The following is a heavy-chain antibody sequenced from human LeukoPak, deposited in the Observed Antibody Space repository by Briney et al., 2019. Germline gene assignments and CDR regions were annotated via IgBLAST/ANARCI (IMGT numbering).Heavy chain of an antibody. Sequence: SETLSLTCTVSDDSISSVGYYWSWIRQPAGKGLEWIGRIYTSGSTNYNPSLKSRVTMSVDTSKNQFSLKLSSVTAADTAVYYCARYSNYYYYYMDVWGKGTTVTVSS. J-gene: IGHJ6*03. D-gene: IGHD4-11*01. CDR2: IYTSGST. V-gene: IGHV4-61*02. CDR3: ARYSNYYYYYMDV. CDR1: DDSISSVGYY.